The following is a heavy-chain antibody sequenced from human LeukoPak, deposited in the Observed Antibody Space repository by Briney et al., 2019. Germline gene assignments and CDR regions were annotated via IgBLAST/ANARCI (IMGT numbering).Heavy chain of an antibody. V-gene: IGHV3-23*01. J-gene: IGHJ4*02. CDR1: GFTFSNYA. CDR3: AKRGMTCSSTRCNIDY. CDR2: ISGSGDST. Sequence: GGSLRLSCAASGFTFSNYAMNWVRLAPGKGLEWVSAISGSGDSTYYADSAKGRFTISRDNSKNTLYLQMNSLRVEDTAIYYCAKRGMTCSSTRCNIDYWGQGTLVTVSS. D-gene: IGHD2-2*01.